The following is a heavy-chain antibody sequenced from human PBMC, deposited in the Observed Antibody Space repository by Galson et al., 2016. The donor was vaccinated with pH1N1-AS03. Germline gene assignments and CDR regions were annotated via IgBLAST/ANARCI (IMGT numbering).Heavy chain of an antibody. D-gene: IGHD1-26*01. V-gene: IGHV3-48*03. CDR1: GFPFSGYE. CDR2: ISYSGDTE. J-gene: IGHJ4*02. CDR3: VRPSSGSFRY. Sequence: LRLSCAASGFPFSGYEMNWVRQAPGKGLEWISYISYSGDTENYADSVKGRFSIYRDNAKNSLYLQMSALRPEDTAVYYCVRPSSGSFRYWGPGTLVTVSS.